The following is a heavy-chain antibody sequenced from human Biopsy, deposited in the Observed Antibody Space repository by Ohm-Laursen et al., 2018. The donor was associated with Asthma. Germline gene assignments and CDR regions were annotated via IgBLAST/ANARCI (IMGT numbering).Heavy chain of an antibody. CDR2: VSWNSGSI. Sequence: RSLRLSCAASGFTFDDYAMHWVRQAPGKGLEWVSGVSWNSGSIDYADSVKGRFTISRDNAKNSLYLQMNSLRGADTALYYRVKDIRLQLWGFDSWGQGTLATVSS. J-gene: IGHJ4*02. CDR1: GFTFDDYA. V-gene: IGHV3-9*01. CDR3: VKDIRLQLWGFDS. D-gene: IGHD6-13*01.